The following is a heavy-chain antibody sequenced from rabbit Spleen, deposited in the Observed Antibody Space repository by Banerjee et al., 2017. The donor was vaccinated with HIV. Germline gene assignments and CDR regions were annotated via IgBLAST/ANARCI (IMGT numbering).Heavy chain of an antibody. CDR2: INGITGTA. CDR1: GFSFSNKVV. V-gene: IGHV1S45*01. Sequence: QERLVESGGGLVKPEGSLTLTCTASGFSFSNKVVMCWVRQAPGKGLEWIACINGITGTAVYASLAKGRFAFSKTSSTTVTLQMTSLTAADTATYFCARDLDDVIGWNFSLWGPGTLVTVS. J-gene: IGHJ4*01. CDR3: ARDLDDVIGWNFSL. D-gene: IGHD1-1*01.